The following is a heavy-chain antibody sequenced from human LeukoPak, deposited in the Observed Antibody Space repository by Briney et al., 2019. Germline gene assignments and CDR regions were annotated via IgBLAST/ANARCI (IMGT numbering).Heavy chain of an antibody. D-gene: IGHD6-6*01. CDR1: GASMTGHY. Sequence: SETLSLTCSVFGASMTGHYWSWIRQPPGKGLEWIGSIYYSGSTYYNPSLKSRVTISVDTSKNQFSLKLSSVTAADTAVYYCARDRAARPFDPWGQGTLVTVSS. J-gene: IGHJ5*02. CDR2: IYYSGST. CDR3: ARDRAARPFDP. V-gene: IGHV4-38-2*02.